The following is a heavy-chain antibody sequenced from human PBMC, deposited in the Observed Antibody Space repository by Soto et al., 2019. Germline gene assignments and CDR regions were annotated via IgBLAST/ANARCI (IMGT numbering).Heavy chain of an antibody. CDR1: GFTFSSYA. Sequence: EVQLLESGGGLVQPGGSLRLSCAASGFTFSSYAMSWVRQAPGKGLEWVSAISGSGGSTYYADSVKGRFTISRDNSKNTLYLQMNSLRAEETAVYYCAKGGSTSRWPYYGMDVWGQGTTVTVSS. D-gene: IGHD2-2*01. J-gene: IGHJ6*02. CDR3: AKGGSTSRWPYYGMDV. CDR2: ISGSGGST. V-gene: IGHV3-23*01.